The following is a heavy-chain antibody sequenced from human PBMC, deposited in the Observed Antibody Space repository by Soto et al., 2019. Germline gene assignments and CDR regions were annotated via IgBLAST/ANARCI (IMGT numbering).Heavy chain of an antibody. Sequence: EVQLLESGGDVVQPGGSLRLSCAASGFPLSTYAMTWVRHAAGKGLEWVSTVSRDGETTYYADSVKGRFSISRDNSKNTRYLQINSLRAEDTAIYYCAKDDGASGKDPFDYWGQGILVTVSS. J-gene: IGHJ4*02. V-gene: IGHV3-23*01. CDR3: AKDDGASGKDPFDY. CDR1: GFPLSTYA. D-gene: IGHD3-10*01. CDR2: VSRDGETT.